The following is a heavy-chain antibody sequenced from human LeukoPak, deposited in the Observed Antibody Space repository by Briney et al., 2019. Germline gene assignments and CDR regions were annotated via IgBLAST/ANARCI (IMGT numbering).Heavy chain of an antibody. CDR2: INHSGST. V-gene: IGHV4-34*01. J-gene: IGHJ4*02. D-gene: IGHD5-12*01. CDR3: ARFEWLRSGIDY. Sequence: PSETLSLTCTVSGGSISSYYWSWIRQPPGKGLEWIGEINHSGSTNYNPSLKSRVTISVDTSKNQFSLKLSSVTAADTAVYYCARFEWLRSGIDYWGQGTLVTVSS. CDR1: GGSISSYY.